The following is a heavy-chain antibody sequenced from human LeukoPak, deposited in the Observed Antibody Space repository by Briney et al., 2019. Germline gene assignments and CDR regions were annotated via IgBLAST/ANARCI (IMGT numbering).Heavy chain of an antibody. CDR3: ARHYGGLDDY. D-gene: IGHD4-23*01. Sequence: AASVKVSCKTSGDTFSSYGISWVGQAPGQGLEWMGRIIPIVGSTNYAEKLQGRVTITADKSTSTVYMELSSLRSEDTAVYYCARHYGGLDDYWGQGTLIIVSS. CDR2: IIPIVGST. J-gene: IGHJ4*02. V-gene: IGHV1-69*04. CDR1: GDTFSSYG.